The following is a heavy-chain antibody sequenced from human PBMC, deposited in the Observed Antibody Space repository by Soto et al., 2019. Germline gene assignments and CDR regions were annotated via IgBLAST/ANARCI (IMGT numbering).Heavy chain of an antibody. CDR3: ATEGYSSSLDY. D-gene: IGHD2-15*01. CDR2: ILYDGNNK. J-gene: IGHJ4*02. V-gene: IGHV3-30*03. Sequence: PGGSLRLSCAASGFTFSTYGMHWVRQAPGKGLEWVALILYDGNNKYFPDSVKGRFTISRDNSKNTLYLQMDGLRTEDTAIYYCATEGYSSSLDYWGQGTLVTVSS. CDR1: GFTFSTYG.